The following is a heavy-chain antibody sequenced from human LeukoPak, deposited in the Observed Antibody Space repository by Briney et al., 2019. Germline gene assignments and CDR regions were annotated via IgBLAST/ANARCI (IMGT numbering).Heavy chain of an antibody. CDR2: INSDGSST. Sequence: GGSLRLSCAASGFSFSSYWMHWVRQAPGKGLVWVSRINSDGSSTSYADSVKGRFTISRDNAKNTVYLQMKSLRAEDTAVYYCARGRGYYDSSGDYFFDYWGQGTLVTVSS. D-gene: IGHD3-22*01. J-gene: IGHJ4*02. V-gene: IGHV3-74*01. CDR1: GFSFSSYW. CDR3: ARGRGYYDSSGDYFFDY.